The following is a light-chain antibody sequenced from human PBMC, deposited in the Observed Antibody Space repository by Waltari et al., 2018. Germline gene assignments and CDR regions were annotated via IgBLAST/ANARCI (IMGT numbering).Light chain of an antibody. CDR3: CSYAGSFTLV. V-gene: IGLV2-23*01. Sequence: QSALTQPASVSGSPGQSITIPCTGTRRDVWSYNLVSWYQEHPGKAPKLMIYEDSKRPSGVSNRFSGSKSGNTASLTISGLQAEDEADYYCCSYAGSFTLVFGGGTKLTVL. J-gene: IGLJ2*01. CDR1: RRDVWSYNL. CDR2: EDS.